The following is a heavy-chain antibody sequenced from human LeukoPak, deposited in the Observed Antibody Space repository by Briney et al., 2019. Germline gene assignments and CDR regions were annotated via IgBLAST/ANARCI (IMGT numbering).Heavy chain of an antibody. V-gene: IGHV4-39*07. CDR2: IYYSGST. CDR3: ARTTPHDSSWYSPSLLYYFDY. J-gene: IGHJ4*02. D-gene: IGHD6-13*01. CDR1: GGSISSSSYY. Sequence: SETLSLTCTVSGGSISSSSYYWGWIRQPRGKGLEWIGSIYYSGSTYYNPSLKSRVTISVDTSKNQFSLKLSSVTAADTAVYYCARTTPHDSSWYSPSLLYYFDYWGQGTLVTVSS.